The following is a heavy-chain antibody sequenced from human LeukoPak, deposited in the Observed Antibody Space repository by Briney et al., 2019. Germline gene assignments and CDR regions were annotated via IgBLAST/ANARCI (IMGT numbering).Heavy chain of an antibody. CDR1: GYTFTSYD. V-gene: IGHV1-8*03. CDR3: ASLKKPATYYDSPGHYY. Sequence: ASVKVSCKASGYTFTSYDINWVRQATGQGLEWMGWMNPNSGNTGYAQKFQGRVTITADESTGTAYMELSSLTSEDTAMYYCASLKKPATYYDSPGHYYWGQGTLVTVSS. J-gene: IGHJ4*02. D-gene: IGHD3-22*01. CDR2: MNPNSGNT.